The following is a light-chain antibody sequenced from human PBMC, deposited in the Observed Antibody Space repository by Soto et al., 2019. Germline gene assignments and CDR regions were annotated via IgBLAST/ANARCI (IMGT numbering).Light chain of an antibody. CDR3: QQYNNWPPYT. V-gene: IGKV3-15*01. J-gene: IGKJ2*01. Sequence: EIVMTQSPATLSVSPGESATLSCRASQSIASNLAWYQQKPGQAPRLLIYAASTRVTGFPARFSGSGSGTEFTLTISSLQSEAFAVYYCQQYNNWPPYTFGQGTKLEIK. CDR2: AAS. CDR1: QSIASN.